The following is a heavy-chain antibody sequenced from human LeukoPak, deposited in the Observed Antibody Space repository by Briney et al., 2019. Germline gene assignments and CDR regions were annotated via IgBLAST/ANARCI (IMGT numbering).Heavy chain of an antibody. V-gene: IGHV1-46*01. D-gene: IGHD6-6*01. CDR3: ATRSDGQLVFDY. J-gene: IGHJ4*02. CDR2: INPSGGST. CDR1: GYTFTSYY. Sequence: ASVKVSCKASGYTFTSYYMHWVRQAPGQGLEWMGIINPSGGSTSYAQKFQGRVTMTRDMSTSTAYMELSSLRSEDTAVYYCATRSDGQLVFDYWGQGTLVTVSS.